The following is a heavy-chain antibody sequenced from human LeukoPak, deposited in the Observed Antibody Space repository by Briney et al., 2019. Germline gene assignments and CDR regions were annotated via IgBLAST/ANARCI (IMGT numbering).Heavy chain of an antibody. Sequence: ASVKVSCKASGYTFTSYAMNWVRQAPRQGLEWMGWINTNTGNPTYAQGFTGRFVFSLDTSVSTAYLQISSLKAEDTAVYYCARAGYSSSWFGDNWFDPWGQGTLVTVSS. CDR3: ARAGYSSSWFGDNWFDP. D-gene: IGHD6-13*01. J-gene: IGHJ5*02. CDR2: INTNTGNP. V-gene: IGHV7-4-1*02. CDR1: GYTFTSYA.